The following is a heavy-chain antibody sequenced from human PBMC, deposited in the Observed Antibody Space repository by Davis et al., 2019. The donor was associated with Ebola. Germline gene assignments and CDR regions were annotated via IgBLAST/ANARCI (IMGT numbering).Heavy chain of an antibody. CDR1: GFTVSSNY. J-gene: IGHJ4*02. V-gene: IGHV3-53*01. CDR2: IYSGGST. CDR3: ASGRQPPLDY. Sequence: GESLKISCAASGFTVSSNYMSWVRQAPGKGLEWVSVIYSGGSTYYADSVKGRFTISRDNSKNTLYLQMNSLRAEDTAVYYCASGRQPPLDYWGQGTLVTVSS. D-gene: IGHD1-1*01.